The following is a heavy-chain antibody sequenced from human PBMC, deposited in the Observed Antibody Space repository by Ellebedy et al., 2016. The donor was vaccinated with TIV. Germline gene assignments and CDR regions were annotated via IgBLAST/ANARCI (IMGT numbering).Heavy chain of an antibody. D-gene: IGHD3-9*01. J-gene: IGHJ1*01. V-gene: IGHV4-59*08. Sequence: MPSETLSLTCTVSGGSISSYYWSWIRQPPGKGLEWIGYIFYSGSTNYNPSLKSRVTISVDTSKNQFSLKLSSVTAADTAVYYCARLEYYDILTGYYAQYFQHWGQGTLVTVSS. CDR3: ARLEYYDILTGYYAQYFQH. CDR2: IFYSGST. CDR1: GGSISSYY.